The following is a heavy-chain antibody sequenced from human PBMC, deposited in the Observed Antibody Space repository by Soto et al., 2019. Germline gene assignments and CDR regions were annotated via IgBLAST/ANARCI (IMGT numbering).Heavy chain of an antibody. Sequence: SETLSLTCTFSGGSISSGDYYWSWIRQPPGKGLEWIGYIYYSGSTYYNPSLKSRVTISVDTSKNQFSLKLSSVTAADTAVYYCARDGVAARLYYWGQGTLVTVSS. CDR3: ARDGVAARLYY. D-gene: IGHD6-6*01. CDR1: GGSISSGDYY. CDR2: IYYSGST. J-gene: IGHJ4*02. V-gene: IGHV4-30-4*01.